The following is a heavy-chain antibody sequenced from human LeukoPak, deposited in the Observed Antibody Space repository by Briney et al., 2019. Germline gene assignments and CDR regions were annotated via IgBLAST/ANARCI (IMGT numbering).Heavy chain of an antibody. J-gene: IGHJ3*02. CDR2: INPNSGGT. D-gene: IGHD3-22*01. CDR3: ARVRSVVIVLDGFDI. CDR1: GYTFTGYY. V-gene: IGHV1-2*02. Sequence: ASVKVSCKASGYTFTGYYLYWVRQAPGQGLEWMGWINPNSGGTNYAQKFQGRVTMTRDTSISTAYMDLSRLRSDDTAVYYCARVRSVVIVLDGFDIWGQGTMVTVSS.